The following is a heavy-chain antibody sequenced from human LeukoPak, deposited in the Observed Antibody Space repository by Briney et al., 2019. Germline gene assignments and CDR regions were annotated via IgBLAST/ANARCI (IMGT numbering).Heavy chain of an antibody. CDR2: INHSGST. J-gene: IGHJ6*02. D-gene: IGHD6-19*01. Sequence: KTSETLSLTCAVYGGSFSGYYWSWIRQPPGKGLEWIGEINHSGSTNYNPSLKSRVTISVDTSKNQFSLKLSSETAADTAVYYCARGAYSSGLYYYYYGMDVWGQGTTVTVSS. V-gene: IGHV4-34*01. CDR3: ARGAYSSGLYYYYYGMDV. CDR1: GGSFSGYY.